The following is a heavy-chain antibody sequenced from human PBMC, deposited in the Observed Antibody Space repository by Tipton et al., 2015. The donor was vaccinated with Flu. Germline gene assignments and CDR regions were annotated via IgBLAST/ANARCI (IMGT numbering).Heavy chain of an antibody. CDR1: DYSISSGYY. CDR3: ARSTYYYGSGSSDY. Sequence: TLSLTCAVSDYSISSGYYWGWIRQPPGKGLEWIGCISHTGRTYYNPSLKSRVTISVDTAKNQFSQRQNSVTASDTAVYYCARSTYYYGSGSSDYWGQGTLVTVSS. V-gene: IGHV4-38-2*01. D-gene: IGHD3-10*01. CDR2: ISHTGRT. J-gene: IGHJ4*02.